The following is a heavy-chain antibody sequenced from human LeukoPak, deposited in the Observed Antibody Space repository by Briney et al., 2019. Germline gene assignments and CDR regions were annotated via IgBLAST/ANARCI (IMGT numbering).Heavy chain of an antibody. Sequence: GGSLRLSCAASGFTFDDYAMHWVRQAPGKGLEWVSLISWDGGSTYYADSVKGRFTISRDNSKNSLYLQMNSLRAEDTALYYCAKGVVTVCGGDCYSYFDYWGQGTLVTVSS. CDR1: GFTFDDYA. V-gene: IGHV3-43D*04. CDR3: AKGVVTVCGGDCYSYFDY. J-gene: IGHJ4*02. D-gene: IGHD2-21*01. CDR2: ISWDGGST.